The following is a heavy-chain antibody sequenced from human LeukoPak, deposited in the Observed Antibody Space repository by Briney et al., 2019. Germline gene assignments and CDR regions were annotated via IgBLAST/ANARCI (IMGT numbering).Heavy chain of an antibody. D-gene: IGHD2-2*02. CDR1: GFTFSYYA. CDR3: AKTDCTSSSCYTIDS. V-gene: IGHV3-23*01. Sequence: GRSLRLSCAASGFTFSYYAMSWVRQAPGRGLEWVSVISDSGGETSYADSGKGRFTISRDNSKNTVYLQMSSLRAEDTAVYYCAKTDCTSSSCYTIDSWGQGTLVTVSA. J-gene: IGHJ4*02. CDR2: ISDSGGET.